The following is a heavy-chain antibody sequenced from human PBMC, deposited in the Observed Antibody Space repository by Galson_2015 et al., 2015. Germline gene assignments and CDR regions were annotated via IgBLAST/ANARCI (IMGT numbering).Heavy chain of an antibody. CDR2: IYYSGST. CDR1: GGSISSSSYY. CDR3: ARGDVDTAMDEYYYYYGMDV. Sequence: LSLTCTVSGGSISSSSYYWGWIRQPPGKGLEWIGSIYYSGSTYYNPSLKSRVTISVDTSKNQFSLKLSSVTAADTAVYYCARGDVDTAMDEYYYYYGMDVWGQGTTVTVSS. V-gene: IGHV4-39*07. D-gene: IGHD5-18*01. J-gene: IGHJ6*02.